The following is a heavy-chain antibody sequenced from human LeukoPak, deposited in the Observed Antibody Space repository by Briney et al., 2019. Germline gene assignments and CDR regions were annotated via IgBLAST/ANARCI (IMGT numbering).Heavy chain of an antibody. CDR1: GFTFSDYY. CDR3: ARDQGVYDFWSGYYDGKGYYFDY. D-gene: IGHD3-3*01. V-gene: IGHV3-11*01. CDR2: ISSSGSTI. J-gene: IGHJ4*02. Sequence: GGSLRLSCAASGFTFSDYYMSWIRQAPGKGLEWVSYISSSGSTIYYADSVKGRFTISRDNAKNSLYLQMNSLRADDTAVYYCARDQGVYDFWSGYYDGKGYYFDYWGQGTLVTVSS.